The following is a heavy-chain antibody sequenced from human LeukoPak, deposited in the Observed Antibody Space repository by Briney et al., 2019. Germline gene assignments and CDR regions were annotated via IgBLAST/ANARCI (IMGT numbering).Heavy chain of an antibody. J-gene: IGHJ4*02. CDR1: GFTFSSYA. Sequence: PGRSLRLSCAASGFTFSSYAMSWVRQAPGKGLEWVSAISGSGGSTYYADSVKGRFTISRDNSKNTLYLQMNSLRAEDTAVYYCAKTWYYYDSSGYSESYYFDYWGQGTLVTVSS. CDR3: AKTWYYYDSSGYSESYYFDY. V-gene: IGHV3-23*01. D-gene: IGHD3-22*01. CDR2: ISGSGGST.